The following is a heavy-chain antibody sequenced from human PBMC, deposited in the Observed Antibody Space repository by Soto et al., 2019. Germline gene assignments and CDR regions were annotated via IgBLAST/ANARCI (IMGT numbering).Heavy chain of an antibody. Sequence: GGSLRLSCAASGFTFSSYAMSWVRQAPGTGLECVSVISGGGETTYYADSMKGRFTISRDNSKNTLYLQMSSLRAEDTALYYCAKDLSLNGGNTNGYFDYWGQGTRVTVS. D-gene: IGHD2-15*01. V-gene: IGHV3-23*01. CDR3: AKDLSLNGGNTNGYFDY. CDR1: GFTFSSYA. CDR2: ISGGGETT. J-gene: IGHJ4*02.